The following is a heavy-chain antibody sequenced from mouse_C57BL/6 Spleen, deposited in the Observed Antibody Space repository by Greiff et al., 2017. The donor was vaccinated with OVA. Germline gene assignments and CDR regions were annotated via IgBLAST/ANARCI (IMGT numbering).Heavy chain of an antibody. CDR3: ARRGNYDWYFDV. V-gene: IGHV3-1*01. CDR2: ISYSGST. D-gene: IGHD2-1*01. CDR1: GYSITSGYD. Sequence: EVQLKESGPGMVKPSQSLSLTCTVTGYSITSGYDWHWIRHFPGNKLEWMGYISYSGSTNYNPSLKSRISITHDTSKNHFFLKLNSVTTEDTATYYCARRGNYDWYFDVWGTGTTVTVSS. J-gene: IGHJ1*03.